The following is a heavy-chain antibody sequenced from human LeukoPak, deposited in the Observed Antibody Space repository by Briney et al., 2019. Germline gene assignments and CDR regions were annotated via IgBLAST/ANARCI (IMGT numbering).Heavy chain of an antibody. Sequence: SETLSLTCTVSGGSISSSSYYWGWIRQPPGKGLEWIGSIYYSGSTYYNPSLKSRVTISVDTSKNQFSLKLSSVTAADTAVYYYPTVAGKRVDYWGQGTLVTVSS. CDR1: GGSISSSSYY. V-gene: IGHV4-39*01. D-gene: IGHD6-19*01. CDR2: IYYSGST. CDR3: PTVAGKRVDY. J-gene: IGHJ4*02.